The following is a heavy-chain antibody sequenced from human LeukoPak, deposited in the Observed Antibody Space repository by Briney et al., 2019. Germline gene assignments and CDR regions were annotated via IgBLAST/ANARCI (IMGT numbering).Heavy chain of an antibody. J-gene: IGHJ6*02. V-gene: IGHV3-30*18. CDR3: AKDLGYCSSTSCYNQFGMDV. D-gene: IGHD2-2*01. Sequence: GGPLRLSCAASGFTFSSYGMHWVRQAPGKGLEWVAVISYDGSNKYYADSVKGRFTISRDNSKNTLYLQMNSLRAEDTAVYYRAKDLGYCSSTSCYNQFGMDVWGQGTTVTVSS. CDR2: ISYDGSNK. CDR1: GFTFSSYG.